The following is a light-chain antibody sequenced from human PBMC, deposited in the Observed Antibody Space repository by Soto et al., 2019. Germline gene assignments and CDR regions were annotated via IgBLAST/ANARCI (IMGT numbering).Light chain of an antibody. CDR1: QSVSNNY. Sequence: EIVLTPSPGTLSLSPGERATLSCRPSQSVSNNYLAWYQQKPGQAPRLLIYGASNRATGIPDRFSGSGSGTDFTLTISRLEPEDFAVYYCQQYKNWPPITFGQGTRLEIK. CDR2: GAS. V-gene: IGKV3-20*01. CDR3: QQYKNWPPIT. J-gene: IGKJ5*01.